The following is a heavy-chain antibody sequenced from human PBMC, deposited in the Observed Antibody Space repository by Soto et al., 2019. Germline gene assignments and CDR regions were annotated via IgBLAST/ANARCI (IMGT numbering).Heavy chain of an antibody. CDR3: ARDLFAYCGGDCYSAGY. CDR2: IIPIFGTA. J-gene: IGHJ4*02. D-gene: IGHD2-21*02. CDR1: GGTFSSYA. V-gene: IGHV1-69*13. Sequence: ASVKVSCKASGGTFSSYAISWVRQAPGQGLEWMGGIIPIFGTANYAQKFQGRVTITADESTSTAYMELSSLRSEDTAVYYCARDLFAYCGGDCYSAGYWGQGTLGTVSS.